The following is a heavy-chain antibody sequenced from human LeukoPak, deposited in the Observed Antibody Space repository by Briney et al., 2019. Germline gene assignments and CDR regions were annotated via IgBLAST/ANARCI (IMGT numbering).Heavy chain of an antibody. CDR1: GFTFSSYG. CDR2: ISYDGSNK. CDR3: AKDFGGAGSYYCPFDS. V-gene: IGHV3-30*18. Sequence: GRSLRLSCAASGFTFSSYGMHWVRQAPGKGLEWVAVISYDGSNKYYADSVKGRFTISRDNSANMVYLQMNSLRVDDTAVYYCAKDFGGAGSYYCPFDSWAQGILVTVSS. J-gene: IGHJ4*02. D-gene: IGHD3-10*01.